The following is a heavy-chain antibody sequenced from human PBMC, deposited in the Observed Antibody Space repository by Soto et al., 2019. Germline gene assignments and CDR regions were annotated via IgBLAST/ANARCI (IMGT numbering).Heavy chain of an antibody. J-gene: IGHJ6*02. CDR1: GGTFSNSA. D-gene: IGHD1-1*01. V-gene: IGHV1-69*12. CDR3: ARDKDRQQLGGNYYYILDV. CDR2: IMPIFRTP. Sequence: QVQLVQSGAEVKKPGSSVKLSCKASGGTFSNSAISWVRQAPGQGLEWMGGIMPIFRTPDYAQKFQGRVTITADGATSTADMELSSLRSEDTAVYYCARDKDRQQLGGNYYYILDVWGQGTTVTVSS.